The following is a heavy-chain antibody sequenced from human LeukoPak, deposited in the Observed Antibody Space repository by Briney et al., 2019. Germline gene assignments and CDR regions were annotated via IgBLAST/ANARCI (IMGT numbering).Heavy chain of an antibody. V-gene: IGHV1-69*02. CDR2: IIPILGIA. Sequence: SVKVSCKASGGTFSSYTISWVRQAPGQGLEWMGRIIPILGIANYAQKFQGRVTMTRDTSTSTVYMELSSLRSEDTAVYYCARGEGIAAAGRDDYWGQGTLVTVSS. CDR1: GGTFSSYT. J-gene: IGHJ4*02. CDR3: ARGEGIAAAGRDDY. D-gene: IGHD6-13*01.